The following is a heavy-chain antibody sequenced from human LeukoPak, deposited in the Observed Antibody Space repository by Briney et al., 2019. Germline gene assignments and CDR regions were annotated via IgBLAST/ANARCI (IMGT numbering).Heavy chain of an antibody. CDR2: IYSGGST. CDR3: ARVIAARHFDY. V-gene: IGHV3-66*01. CDR1: GFSLSNTY. Sequence: PGGSLRLSCAASGFSLSNTYMSWVRQAPGKGLEWVSLIYSGGSTYYADSVKGRFTISRDSSMNTMFLQMNSLRAEDTAVYYCARVIAARHFDYWGQGTLVTVSS. D-gene: IGHD6-6*01. J-gene: IGHJ4*02.